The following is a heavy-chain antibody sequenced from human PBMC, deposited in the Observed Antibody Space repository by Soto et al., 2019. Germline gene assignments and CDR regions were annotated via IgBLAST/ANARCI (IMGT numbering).Heavy chain of an antibody. CDR2: ISYDGSNK. D-gene: IGHD6-19*01. J-gene: IGHJ4*02. V-gene: IGHV3-30-3*01. CDR3: ARPEHLIAVAGTLNY. CDR1: GFTFSSYA. Sequence: GGSLRLSCVASGFTFSSYAMHWVRQAPGKGLEWVAVISYDGSNKYYADSVKGRFTISRDNSKNTLYLQMNSLRAEDTAVYYCARPEHLIAVAGTLNYWGQGTLVTVSS.